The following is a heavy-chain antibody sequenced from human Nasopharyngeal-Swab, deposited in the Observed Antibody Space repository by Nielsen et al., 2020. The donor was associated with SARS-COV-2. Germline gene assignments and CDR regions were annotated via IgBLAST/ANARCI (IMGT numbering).Heavy chain of an antibody. V-gene: IGHV4-39*07. D-gene: IGHD2-15*01. Sequence: WIRQPPGKGLEWIGSIYYSGSTYYNPSLKSRVTISVGTSKNQFSLKLSSVTAADTAVYYCARARYCSGGSCYFQVDYYYGMDVWGQGTTVTVSS. J-gene: IGHJ6*02. CDR3: ARARYCSGGSCYFQVDYYYGMDV. CDR2: IYYSGST.